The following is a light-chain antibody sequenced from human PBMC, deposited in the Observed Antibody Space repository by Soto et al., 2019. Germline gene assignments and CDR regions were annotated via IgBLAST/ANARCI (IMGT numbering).Light chain of an antibody. J-gene: IGKJ2*01. Sequence: EIVLTQSPGTLSLSPGERATLSCRASQSVSSSYLAWYQQKPGQAPRLLIYGASSRDTGIPDRFSGSGSGTDFTLTISRLEPEGFAVYYCQQYGSSPYTFGQGTKLEIK. CDR2: GAS. V-gene: IGKV3-20*01. CDR1: QSVSSSY. CDR3: QQYGSSPYT.